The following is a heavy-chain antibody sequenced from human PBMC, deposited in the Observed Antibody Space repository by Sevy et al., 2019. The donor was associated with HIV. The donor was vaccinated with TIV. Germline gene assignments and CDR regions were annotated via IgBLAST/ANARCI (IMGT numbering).Heavy chain of an antibody. D-gene: IGHD3-10*01. CDR1: GFTFSSYA. CDR3: AKDRSLSGGAY. Sequence: GGSLSLSCAASGFTFSSYAMSWVRQAPGKGLEWVSAISGSGGSTYYADSVKGRFTISRDNSKNTLYLQMNSLRAEDTAVYYCAKDRSLSGGAYWGQGTLVTVSS. J-gene: IGHJ4*02. CDR2: ISGSGGST. V-gene: IGHV3-23*01.